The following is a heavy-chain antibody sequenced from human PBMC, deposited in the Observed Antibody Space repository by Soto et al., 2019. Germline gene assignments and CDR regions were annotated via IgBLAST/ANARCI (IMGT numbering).Heavy chain of an antibody. Sequence: EVQLVESGGGLVQPGGSLTLSCAAAGFAFSSNWMSWVRQAPGKGLEWVANIKEDGSETYYVDSVKGRFTISRDNAKNSLYMQMNSLRAEDTAVYYCARGGGSFDYWGQGCLVTVSS. CDR2: IKEDGSET. D-gene: IGHD3-10*01. J-gene: IGHJ4*02. V-gene: IGHV3-7*01. CDR3: ARGGGSFDY. CDR1: GFAFSSNW.